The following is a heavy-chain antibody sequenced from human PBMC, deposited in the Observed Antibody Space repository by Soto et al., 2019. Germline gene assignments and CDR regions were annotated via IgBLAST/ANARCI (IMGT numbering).Heavy chain of an antibody. Sequence: EAQLLESGGGLVQPGGSLRLSCAASGFTFSNYGMSWVRQVPGKGLEWVSYISKSGGTIYYADSVKGRFTISRDNSKNTLILKMTSLRAEDRAVYYCAKGGRWESTDYGGQGPLVTVSS. D-gene: IGHD1-26*01. V-gene: IGHV3-23*01. CDR3: AKGGRWESTDY. CDR1: GFTFSNYG. CDR2: ISKSGGTI. J-gene: IGHJ4*02.